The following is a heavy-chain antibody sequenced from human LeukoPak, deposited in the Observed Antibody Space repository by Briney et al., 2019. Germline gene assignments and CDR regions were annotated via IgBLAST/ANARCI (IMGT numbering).Heavy chain of an antibody. CDR1: GGSISSGFYY. V-gene: IGHV4-61*02. J-gene: IGHJ4*02. CDR2: TYTTGST. Sequence: PSETLSLTCTVSGGSISSGFYYWNWIRQPAGKGLEWIGRTYTTGSTNYNPSLKSRVTISLDTSRNQFSLKLSSVTAADTAVYYCARRQDGHDYWGQGTLVTVSS. CDR3: ARRQDGHDY.